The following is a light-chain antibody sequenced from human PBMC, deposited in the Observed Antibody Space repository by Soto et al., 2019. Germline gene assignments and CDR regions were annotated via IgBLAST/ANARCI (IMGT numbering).Light chain of an antibody. J-gene: IGKJ1*01. CDR3: QQYYSTPWT. Sequence: DIVMTQSPDSLAVSLGERATINCKSSQSVLYSSTNKNYLAWYQQKQGQPPKLLIYWASTRESGVPDRFSGSGSGTDFPLTISSLQAEDVAVYYCQQYYSTPWTFGQGTKVEIK. CDR1: QSVLYSSTNKNY. CDR2: WAS. V-gene: IGKV4-1*01.